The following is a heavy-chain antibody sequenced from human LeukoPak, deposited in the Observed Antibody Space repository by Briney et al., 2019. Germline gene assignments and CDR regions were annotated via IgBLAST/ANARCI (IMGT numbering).Heavy chain of an antibody. J-gene: IGHJ4*02. CDR2: IYTSGST. CDR1: GDSITSGTYY. D-gene: IGHD5-24*01. Sequence: SETLSLTCTVSGDSITSGTYYWTWIRQPAGKGLEWIGRIYTSGSTNYKPSLKSRVTISVDKSKNQFSLKLSSVTAADTAVYYCARDSGWLHVWGQGTLVTVSS. V-gene: IGHV4-61*02. CDR3: ARDSGWLHV.